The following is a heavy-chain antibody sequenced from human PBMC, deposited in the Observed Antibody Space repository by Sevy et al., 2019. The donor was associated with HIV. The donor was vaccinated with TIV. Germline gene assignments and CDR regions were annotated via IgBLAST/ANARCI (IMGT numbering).Heavy chain of an antibody. V-gene: IGHV3-23*01. CDR1: GFTFSSYA. D-gene: IGHD2-15*01. CDR3: AKDLDDCSGGSCPPPFDY. J-gene: IGHJ4*02. CDR2: ISGSGGST. Sequence: GSLRLSCAASGFTFSSYAMSWVRQAPGKGLEWVSAISGSGGSTYYADSVKGRFTISRDNSKNTLYLQMNSLRAEDTAVYYCAKDLDDCSGGSCPPPFDYWGQGTLVTVSS.